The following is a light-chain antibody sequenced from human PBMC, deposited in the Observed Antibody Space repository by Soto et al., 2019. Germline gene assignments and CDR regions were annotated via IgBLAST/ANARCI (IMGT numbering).Light chain of an antibody. CDR1: QSVLSRSNNNNY. CDR2: WAS. V-gene: IGKV4-1*01. Sequence: DIVMTQSPHSLAVSLGERATINCKSSQSVLSRSNNNNYLAWYQQRPGQPPKPLIYWASTRKPGVPDRFSGSGSGTDFTLSISSLQAEDVAVYYCQQYYSTPYTFGQGTKLEIK. J-gene: IGKJ2*01. CDR3: QQYYSTPYT.